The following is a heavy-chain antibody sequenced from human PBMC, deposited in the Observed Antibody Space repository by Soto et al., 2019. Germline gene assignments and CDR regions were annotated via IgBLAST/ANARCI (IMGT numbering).Heavy chain of an antibody. J-gene: IGHJ4*02. D-gene: IGHD2-2*02. CDR3: EREYPRKAYFDY. V-gene: IGHV3-30-3*01. CDR1: GFTFSSYA. Sequence: GGSLRLSCAASGFTFSSYAMHWVRQAPGKGLEWVAVISYDGSNKYYADSVKGRFTISRDNSKNTLYLQMNSLRAEDTAVYYCEREYPRKAYFDYWGQGTLVTVSS. CDR2: ISYDGSNK.